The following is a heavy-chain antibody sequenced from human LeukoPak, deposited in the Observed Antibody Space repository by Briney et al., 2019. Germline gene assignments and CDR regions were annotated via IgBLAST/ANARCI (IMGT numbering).Heavy chain of an antibody. CDR3: ARGKDYTTNYFDY. D-gene: IGHD4-11*01. V-gene: IGHV3-64*01. CDR1: GFTFSSYA. J-gene: IGHJ4*02. CDR2: ISSNGGST. Sequence: PGGSLRLSCAASGFTFSSYAMHWVRQAAGKGLEYVSAISSNGGSTYYANSVKGRFTISRDNSKNTLYLQMGSLRAEDMAVYYCARGKDYTTNYFDYWGQGTLVTVSS.